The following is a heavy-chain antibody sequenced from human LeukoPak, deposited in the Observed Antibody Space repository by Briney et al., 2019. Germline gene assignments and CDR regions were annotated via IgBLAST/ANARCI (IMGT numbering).Heavy chain of an antibody. V-gene: IGHV3-53*01. CDR3: ARDRSWQFDY. Sequence: YSGGSTYYADSVKGRFTISRDNSKNTLYLQLNSLRAEDTAVYYCARDRSWQFDYWGQGTPVTVSS. J-gene: IGHJ4*02. CDR2: YSGGST.